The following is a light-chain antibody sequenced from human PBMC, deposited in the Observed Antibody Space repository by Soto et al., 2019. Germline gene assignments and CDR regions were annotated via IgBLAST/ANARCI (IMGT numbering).Light chain of an antibody. CDR3: LSYAGSTNYV. CDR1: SSNIGGNS. V-gene: IGLV1-51*01. J-gene: IGLJ1*01. Sequence: QSVLTQPPSVSAAPGQKVTISCSGSSSNIGGNSVSWYQQLPGTAPKLLIYDDNKRPSGIPDRFSGSKSGTSATLGITGFQTGDEADYFCLSYAGSTNYVFGTGTKV. CDR2: DDN.